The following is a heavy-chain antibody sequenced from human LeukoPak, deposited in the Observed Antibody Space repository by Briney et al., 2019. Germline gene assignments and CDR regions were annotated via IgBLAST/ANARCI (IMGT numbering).Heavy chain of an antibody. CDR1: GYTFTGYY. J-gene: IGHJ3*02. CDR3: ARLVVVPAAIAFHAFDI. CDR2: INPNSGGT. D-gene: IGHD2-2*01. Sequence: ASVKVSCKASGYTFTGYYMHWVRQAPGQGLEWMGWINPNSGGTNYAQKFQGRVTMTRDTSISTAYMELSRLRSDDTAVYYCARLVVVPAAIAFHAFDIWGQGTMVTVSS. V-gene: IGHV1-2*02.